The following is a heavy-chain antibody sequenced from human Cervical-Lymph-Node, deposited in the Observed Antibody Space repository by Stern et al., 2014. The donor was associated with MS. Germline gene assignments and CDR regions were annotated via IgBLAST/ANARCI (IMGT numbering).Heavy chain of an antibody. V-gene: IGHV5-51*01. Sequence: VQLVQSGAAVKKPGESLKISCKGSGYNFASYGIGWVRQVPGKGLELNGIIYPDDSDARYTPSFQGQVTMSADKSIGTAYLQWSSLKASDTAFYFCARKGTYGLDYWGQGALVTVSS. CDR2: IYPDDSDA. D-gene: IGHD3-10*01. CDR1: GYNFASYG. CDR3: ARKGTYGLDY. J-gene: IGHJ4*02.